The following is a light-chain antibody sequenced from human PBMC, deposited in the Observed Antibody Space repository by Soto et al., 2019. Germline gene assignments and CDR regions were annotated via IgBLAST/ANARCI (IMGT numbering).Light chain of an antibody. V-gene: IGKV3-11*01. Sequence: IVLIQSPATLSVSPGERATLSCRASQNISNYLIWYQQKPGQAPRLLIYDVSNRATDIPARFSGSGSETDFTLTISSLEPEDIAVYYCQHRMNWPLTFGQGTRLEIK. CDR1: QNISNY. J-gene: IGKJ5*01. CDR2: DVS. CDR3: QHRMNWPLT.